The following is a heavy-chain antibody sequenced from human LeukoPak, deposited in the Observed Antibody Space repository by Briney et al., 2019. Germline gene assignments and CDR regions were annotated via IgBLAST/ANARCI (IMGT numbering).Heavy chain of an antibody. D-gene: IGHD3-10*01. CDR3: ARGGTMVRGVRGPFDP. V-gene: IGHV3-30*04. Sequence: GWSLRLSCAASGFTSSSYAMHWVRQAPGKGLEWVAVISYDGSNKYYADSVKGRFTISRDNSKNTLYLQMNSLRAEDTAVYYCARGGTMVRGVRGPFDPWGQGTLVTVSS. CDR1: GFTSSSYA. J-gene: IGHJ5*02. CDR2: ISYDGSNK.